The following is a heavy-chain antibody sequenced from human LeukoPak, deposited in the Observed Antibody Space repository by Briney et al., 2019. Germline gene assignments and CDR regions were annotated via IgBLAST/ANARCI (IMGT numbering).Heavy chain of an antibody. CDR1: GASISSYY. CDR3: ARGGEVWSSSWYYFDY. CDR2: IYYSGST. Sequence: PSETLSLTCTVSGASISSYYWSWIRQPPGKGLEWIGYIYYSGSTNYNPSLKSRVTISVDTSKNQFSLKLSSVTAADTAVYYCARGGEVWSSSWYYFDYWGQGTLVTVSS. D-gene: IGHD6-13*01. V-gene: IGHV4-59*01. J-gene: IGHJ4*02.